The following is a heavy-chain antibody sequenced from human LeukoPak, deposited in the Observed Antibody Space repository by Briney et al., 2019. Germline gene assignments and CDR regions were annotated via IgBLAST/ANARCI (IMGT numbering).Heavy chain of an antibody. D-gene: IGHD3-16*01. CDR1: GFTFSNAW. CDR2: ISGRGDTT. V-gene: IGHV3-23*01. J-gene: IGHJ4*02. Sequence: GGSLRLSCAASGFTFSNAWMSWVRQAPGKGLEWVSAISGRGDTTYYADSVKGRFTISRDNSKNTLYLQMNSLRAEDTAVYYCAKRKGGLRDPDYWGQGTLVTVSS. CDR3: AKRKGGLRDPDY.